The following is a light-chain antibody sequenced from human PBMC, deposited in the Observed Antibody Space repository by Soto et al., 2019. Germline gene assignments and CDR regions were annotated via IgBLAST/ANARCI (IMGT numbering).Light chain of an antibody. Sequence: DIQMTQSPSTLSASVGDRVTITCRASQSISSWLAWYQQKPGKAPKLLIYKASSSESGVPSRFSGSGSGTEFTLTISSLQPDDFATYYCQQYNTYSWTFGQGTKVEIK. CDR1: QSISSW. CDR2: KAS. J-gene: IGKJ1*01. CDR3: QQYNTYSWT. V-gene: IGKV1-5*03.